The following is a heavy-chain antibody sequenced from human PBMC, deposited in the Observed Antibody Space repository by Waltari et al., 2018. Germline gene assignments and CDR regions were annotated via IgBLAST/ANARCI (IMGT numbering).Heavy chain of an antibody. CDR2: INPNSGGT. CDR3: ARAGADTAMVHFDY. V-gene: IGHV1-2*02. D-gene: IGHD5-18*01. Sequence: MGWINPNSGGTNYAQKFQGRVTMTRDTSISTAYMELSRLRSDDTAVYYCARAGADTAMVHFDYWGQGTLVTVSS. J-gene: IGHJ4*02.